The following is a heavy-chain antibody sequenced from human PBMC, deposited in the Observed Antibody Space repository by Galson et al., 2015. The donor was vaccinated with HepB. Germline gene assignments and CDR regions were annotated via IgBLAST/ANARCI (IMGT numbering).Heavy chain of an antibody. D-gene: IGHD4-11*01. Sequence: SETLSLTCAVSGDSISYYYWSWIRQPPGKGLEWIGYIYSSGSTNYTPSLNSRVTISVDKSKNQFSLKLRSVTAADTAVYYCARHNRYSDYVGWVDPWGQGILVTVSS. J-gene: IGHJ5*02. V-gene: IGHV4-59*08. CDR3: ARHNRYSDYVGWVDP. CDR1: GDSISYYY. CDR2: IYSSGST.